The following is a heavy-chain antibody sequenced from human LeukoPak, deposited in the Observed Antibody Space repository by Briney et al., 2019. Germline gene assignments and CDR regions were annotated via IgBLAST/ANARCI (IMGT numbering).Heavy chain of an antibody. CDR3: ARAGTLWFGESLFDM. Sequence: GGSLRLSCVASGFTFSSYWMNWVRQAPGKGLEWVANINQDGSGKYYVESVKGRFTISRDNAKNSLSLQMNSLRVEDTAVYYCARAGTLWFGESLFDMWGQGTKVTVSS. D-gene: IGHD3-10*01. CDR1: GFTFSSYW. J-gene: IGHJ3*02. V-gene: IGHV3-7*05. CDR2: INQDGSGK.